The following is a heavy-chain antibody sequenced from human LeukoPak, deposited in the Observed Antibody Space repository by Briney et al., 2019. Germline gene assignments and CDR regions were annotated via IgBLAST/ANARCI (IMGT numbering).Heavy chain of an antibody. CDR2: INHSGST. CDR1: GGSFSGYY. CDR3: ARWDWAAIFAFDI. V-gene: IGHV4-34*01. D-gene: IGHD2-2*02. J-gene: IGHJ3*02. Sequence: SETLSLTCAVYGGSFSGYYGSWIRQPPGKGLEWIGEINHSGSTNYNPSLKSRVTISVDTSKNQFSLKLSSVTAADTAVYYCARWDWAAIFAFDIWGQGTIVTVSS.